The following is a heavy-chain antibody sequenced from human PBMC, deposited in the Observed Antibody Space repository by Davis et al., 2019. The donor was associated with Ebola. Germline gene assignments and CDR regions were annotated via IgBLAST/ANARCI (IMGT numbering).Heavy chain of an antibody. CDR2: INHSGST. CDR1: GGSFSGYY. CDR3: ARVGKYCSSTSCYLYYYYGMDV. D-gene: IGHD2-2*01. J-gene: IGHJ6*04. V-gene: IGHV4-34*01. Sequence: SETLSLTCAVYGGSFSGYYWSWIRQPPGKGLEWIGEINHSGSTNYNPSLKSRVTISVDTSTNQFSLKLSSVTAADTAVYYCARVGKYCSSTSCYLYYYYGMDVWGKGTTVTVSS.